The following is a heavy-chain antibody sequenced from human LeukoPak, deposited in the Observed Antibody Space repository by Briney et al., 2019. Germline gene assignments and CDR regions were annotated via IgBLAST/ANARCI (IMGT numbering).Heavy chain of an antibody. D-gene: IGHD6-13*01. V-gene: IGHV3-21*01. CDR1: GFTFSSYS. CDR3: ARDFQGSIAAGGTPAGDRWLYYYGMDV. CDR2: ISSSSSYI. Sequence: SGGSLRLSCAASGFTFSSYSMNWVRQAPGKGLEWVSSISSSSSYIYYADSVKGRFTISRDNAKNSLYLQMNSLRAEDTAVYYCARDFQGSIAAGGTPAGDRWLYYYGMDVWGQGTTVTVSS. J-gene: IGHJ6*02.